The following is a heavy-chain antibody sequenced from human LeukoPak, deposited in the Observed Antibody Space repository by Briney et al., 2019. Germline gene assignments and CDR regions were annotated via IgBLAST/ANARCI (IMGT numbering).Heavy chain of an antibody. CDR1: GYTFTSYG. CDR2: ISAYNGNT. J-gene: IGHJ6*03. V-gene: IGHV1-18*01. CDR3: ARLDIVVVVAASDYYYYMDV. D-gene: IGHD2-15*01. Sequence: ASVKVSCKASGYTFTSYGISWVRQAPGQGLEWMGWISAYNGNTNYAQKLQGRVTMTTDTSTSTAYMELRSLRSDDTAVYYCARLDIVVVVAASDYYYYMDVWGKGTTVTISS.